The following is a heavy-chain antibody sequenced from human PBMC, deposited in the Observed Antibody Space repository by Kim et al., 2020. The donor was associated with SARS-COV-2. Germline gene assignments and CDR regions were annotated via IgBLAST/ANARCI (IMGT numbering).Heavy chain of an antibody. D-gene: IGHD3-9*01. V-gene: IGHV4-59*11. Sequence: SETLSLTCSVFGGSIGIHYWTWIRQPPGKGLEWIGHVYYSGSTTYNPSLKSRVTISVDRSNNQISLKLSSVTAADTAIYYCARYFSGFDYWGQGALVTVSS. CDR2: VYYSGST. CDR1: GGSIGIHY. J-gene: IGHJ4*02. CDR3: ARYFSGFDY.